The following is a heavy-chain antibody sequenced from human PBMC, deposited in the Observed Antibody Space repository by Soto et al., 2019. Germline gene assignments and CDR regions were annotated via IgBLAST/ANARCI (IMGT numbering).Heavy chain of an antibody. CDR3: ARASQTDVVVVGTARSLQWAQP. J-gene: IGHJ5*02. CDR1: GFTFSSYA. D-gene: IGHD2-15*01. Sequence: QVQLVESGGGVVQPGRSLRLSCAASGFTFSSYAMHWVRQAPGKGLEWVAIISYDGSNAYHADSVKGRLTISRDNSKNTLYLQMNSLRADDTAVYYCARASQTDVVVVGTARSLQWAQPWGQGTLVTVSS. CDR2: ISYDGSNA. V-gene: IGHV3-30-3*01.